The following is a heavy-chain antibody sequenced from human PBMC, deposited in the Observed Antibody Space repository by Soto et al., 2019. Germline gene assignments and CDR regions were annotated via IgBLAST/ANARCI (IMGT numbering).Heavy chain of an antibody. CDR3: ARDSPRGILSGYYSPAYYYYVKDV. Sequence: ASVKVSCKASGYNFRNYGITWLRQAPGQGLEWMGWIGAYNGNRKYLQKLQGRVTMTTDTSTNTAYMELTSLKSDDTAVYYCARDSPRGILSGYYSPAYYYYVKDVWGQGTTVTGSS. CDR1: GYNFRNYG. D-gene: IGHD3-9*01. V-gene: IGHV1-18*01. CDR2: IGAYNGNR. J-gene: IGHJ6*02.